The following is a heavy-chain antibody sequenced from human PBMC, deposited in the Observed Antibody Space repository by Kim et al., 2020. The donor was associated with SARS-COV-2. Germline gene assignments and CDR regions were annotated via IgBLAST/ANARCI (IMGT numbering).Heavy chain of an antibody. D-gene: IGHD3-22*01. V-gene: IGHV4-31*03. CDR1: GGSISSGGYY. CDR3: ARDRAIWYYYDSSGYLNAFDI. CDR2: IYYSGST. J-gene: IGHJ3*02. Sequence: SETLSLTCTVSGGSISSGGYYWSWIRQHPGKGLEWIGYIYYSGSTYYNPSLKSRVTISVDTSKNQFSLKLSSVTAADTAVYYCARDRAIWYYYDSSGYLNAFDIWGQGTMGTVSS.